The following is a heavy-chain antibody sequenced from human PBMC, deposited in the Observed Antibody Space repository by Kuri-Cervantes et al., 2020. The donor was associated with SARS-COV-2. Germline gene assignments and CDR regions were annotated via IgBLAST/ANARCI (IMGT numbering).Heavy chain of an antibody. V-gene: IGHV4-30-2*01. J-gene: IGHJ3*02. CDR2: IYHSGST. CDR1: GGSISSGGYS. Sequence: SETLSLTCAVSGGSISSGGYSWSWIRQPPGKGLEWIGYIYHSGSTYYNPSLKSRVTISVDRSKNQFSLKLSSVTAADTAVYYCARGYYYDSSGSHTPYDAFDIWGKGQWSPSPQ. D-gene: IGHD3-22*01. CDR3: ARGYYYDSSGSHTPYDAFDI.